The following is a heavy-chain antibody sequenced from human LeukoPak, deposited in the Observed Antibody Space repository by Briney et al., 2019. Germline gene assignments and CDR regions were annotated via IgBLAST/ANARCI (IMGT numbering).Heavy chain of an antibody. CDR2: IYYSGST. V-gene: IGHV4-39*01. J-gene: IGHJ3*02. Sequence: SETLSLTCTVSGGSISRGSYYWGWIRQPPGKGLEWIGSIYYSGSTNYNPSLKSRVTISVDTSKNQFSLKLSSVTAADTAVYYCARWEESDAFDIWGQGTMVTVSS. D-gene: IGHD1-26*01. CDR3: ARWEESDAFDI. CDR1: GGSISRGSYY.